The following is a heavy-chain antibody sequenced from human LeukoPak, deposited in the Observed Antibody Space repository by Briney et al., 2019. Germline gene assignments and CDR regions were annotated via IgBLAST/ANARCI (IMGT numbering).Heavy chain of an antibody. J-gene: IGHJ5*02. CDR1: GGSISSYY. D-gene: IGHD6-13*01. Sequence: KPSETLSLTCTVSGGSISSYYWSWIRQPAGKGLEWIGRIYTTGSTNYNPSLKSRVTISVDTSKNQFSLKLSSVTAADTAVYYCARRPDSSSWYRGFWFDPWGQGTLVTVSS. CDR3: ARRPDSSSWYRGFWFDP. CDR2: IYTTGST. V-gene: IGHV4-4*07.